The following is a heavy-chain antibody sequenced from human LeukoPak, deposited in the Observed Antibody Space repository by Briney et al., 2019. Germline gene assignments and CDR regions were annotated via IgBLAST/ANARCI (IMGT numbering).Heavy chain of an antibody. V-gene: IGHV3-48*02. CDR2: ILNTGTLI. J-gene: IGHJ3*01. D-gene: IGHD6-19*01. CDR3: ARDVPDSSWGPFDV. Sequence: GSLRLSCVGTGFRFSDYSFNWVRQAPGKGLDWISYILNTGTLINYADSVKGRFTISRDNARNSVYLQLNSLRDEDTALYYCARDVPDSSWGPFDVWGQGIMVTVSS. CDR1: GFRFSDYS.